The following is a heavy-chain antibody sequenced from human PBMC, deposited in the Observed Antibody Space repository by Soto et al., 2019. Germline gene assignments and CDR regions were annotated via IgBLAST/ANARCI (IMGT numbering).Heavy chain of an antibody. V-gene: IGHV1-69*08. CDR2: IIPLLGIA. D-gene: IGHD3-22*01. Sequence: QVQLVQSGAEVKKPGSSVKVSCKASGGTFSSYTISWVRQAPGQGLEWMGRIIPLLGIANYAQKFQGRVTISADKSTSTADMELSSLRSEDTAVYYCARDRDYYDASGFYYNWYFDLWGRGTLVTVSS. J-gene: IGHJ2*01. CDR1: GGTFSSYT. CDR3: ARDRDYYDASGFYYNWYFDL.